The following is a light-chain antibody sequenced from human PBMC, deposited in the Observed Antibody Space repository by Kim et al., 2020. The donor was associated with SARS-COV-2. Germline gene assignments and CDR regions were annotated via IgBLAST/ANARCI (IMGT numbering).Light chain of an antibody. Sequence: GQKVTISCSGSSSNIGNNYVAWYQQLPGTAPKLLIYYNNKRPSGMPDRFSGSKSGTSATLGITGLQTGDEADYYCGTWDSSLSAGVFGGGTQLTVL. CDR1: SSNIGNNY. CDR3: GTWDSSLSAGV. V-gene: IGLV1-51*01. J-gene: IGLJ2*01. CDR2: YNN.